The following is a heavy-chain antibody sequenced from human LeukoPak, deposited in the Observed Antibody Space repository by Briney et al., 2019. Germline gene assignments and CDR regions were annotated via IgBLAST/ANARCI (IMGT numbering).Heavy chain of an antibody. Sequence: GGSLRLSCEASGFTFVTFAMTWVRQAPGKGLEWVSDVSGSGGSTYYADSVKGRVTISRDNSKNTVYLQMNSLRVEDTAVYYYARAVWARYCTGVTCYSDYWGRGTPVTVSS. CDR2: VSGSGGST. D-gene: IGHD2-8*02. J-gene: IGHJ4*01. CDR1: GFTFVTFA. CDR3: ARAVWARYCTGVTCYSDY. V-gene: IGHV3-23*01.